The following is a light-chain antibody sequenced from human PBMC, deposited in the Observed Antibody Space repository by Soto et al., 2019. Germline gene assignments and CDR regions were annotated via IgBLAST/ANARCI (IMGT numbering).Light chain of an antibody. CDR1: SSDVGGYNY. CDR3: CSYAGSYIYV. J-gene: IGLJ1*01. Sequence: QAVVTQPRSVSGSPGQSVSISCTGTSSDVGGYNYVSWYQHHPGKAPTVMIYDVTKRPSGVPDRFSGSKSGNTASLTISGLQAEDEADYYCCSYAGSYIYVFGTGTKVTVL. V-gene: IGLV2-11*01. CDR2: DVT.